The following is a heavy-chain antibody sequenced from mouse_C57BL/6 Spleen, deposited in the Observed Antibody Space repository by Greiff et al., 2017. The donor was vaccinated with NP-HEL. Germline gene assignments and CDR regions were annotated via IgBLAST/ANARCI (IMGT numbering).Heavy chain of an antibody. J-gene: IGHJ3*01. Sequence: VKVVESGPELVKPGASVKLSCKASGYTFTSYDINWVKQRPGQGLEWIGWIYPRDGSTKYNEKFKGKATLTVDTSSSTAYMELHSLTSEDSAVYFCARSAGTGGPWFAYWGQGTLVTVSA. D-gene: IGHD3-3*01. CDR3: ARSAGTGGPWFAY. V-gene: IGHV1-85*01. CDR2: IYPRDGST. CDR1: GYTFTSYD.